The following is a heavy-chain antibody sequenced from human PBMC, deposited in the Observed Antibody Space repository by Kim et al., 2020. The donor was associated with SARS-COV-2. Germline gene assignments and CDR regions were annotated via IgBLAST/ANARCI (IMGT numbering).Heavy chain of an antibody. Sequence: ASVKVSCKASGYTFTSYAMHWVRQAPGQRLEWMGWINAGNGNTKYSQKFQGRVTIIRDTSASTAYMELSSLRFEDTAVYYCARGVGYCTNGVCYTSGGFDYWGQGTLVTVPS. V-gene: IGHV1-3*01. CDR2: INAGNGNT. CDR3: ARGVGYCTNGVCYTSGGFDY. D-gene: IGHD2-8*01. J-gene: IGHJ4*02. CDR1: GYTFTSYA.